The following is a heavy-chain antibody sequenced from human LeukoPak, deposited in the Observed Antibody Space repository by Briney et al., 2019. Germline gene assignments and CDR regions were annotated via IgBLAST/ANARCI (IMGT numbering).Heavy chain of an antibody. CDR2: IKEDGSEK. V-gene: IGHV3-7*04. CDR1: GFTFSSYW. J-gene: IGHJ4*02. CDR3: ARLRAEDYFDY. D-gene: IGHD6-19*01. Sequence: PGGSLRLSCAASGFTFSSYWMSWVRQAPGKGLEWVANIKEDGSEKYYVDPVKGRLTISRDTAKSSLYLQMNSLRAEDTAVYYCARLRAEDYFDYWGQGTLVTVSS.